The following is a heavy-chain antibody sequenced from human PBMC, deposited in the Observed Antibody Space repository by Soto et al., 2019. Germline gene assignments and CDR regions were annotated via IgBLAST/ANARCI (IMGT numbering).Heavy chain of an antibody. Sequence: SETLSLTCTVSGGSISSGDYYWSWIHQPPGKGLEWIGYIYYSGSTYYNPSLKSRVTISVDTSKNQFSLKLSSVTAADTAVYYCARATVDTAMVVFDYWGQGTLVTVSS. J-gene: IGHJ4*02. D-gene: IGHD5-18*01. CDR1: GGSISSGDYY. V-gene: IGHV4-30-4*01. CDR2: IYYSGST. CDR3: ARATVDTAMVVFDY.